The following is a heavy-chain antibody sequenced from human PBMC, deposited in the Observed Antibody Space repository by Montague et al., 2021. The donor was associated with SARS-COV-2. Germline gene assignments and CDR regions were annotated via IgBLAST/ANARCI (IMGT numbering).Heavy chain of an antibody. V-gene: IGHV6-1*01. CDR3: ARAYCGGDCYFYWYFDL. CDR1: GDSVSSNIAT. CDR2: TYYRSKWYN. J-gene: IGHJ2*01. Sequence: CAISGDSVSSNIATWNWIRQSPSRGLEWLGRTYYRSKWYNDYAVSVKSREIINPDTSNKRISLQLNSVTPEDTAVYYCARAYCGGDCYFYWYFDLWGRGTLVTVSS. D-gene: IGHD2-21*02.